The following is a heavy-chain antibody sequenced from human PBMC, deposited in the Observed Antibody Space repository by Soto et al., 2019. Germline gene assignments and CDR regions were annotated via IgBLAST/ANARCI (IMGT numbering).Heavy chain of an antibody. D-gene: IGHD3-9*01. CDR3: ARADYEILTGSYAMDV. CDR2: VSTNGAT. J-gene: IGHJ6*02. Sequence: LSLTCTVSDDFISSYYWNWIRQPAGKGLEWIGRVSTNGATNYNPSLESRVTMSVDTSKNQFSLKLSSVTAADTAVYFCARADYEILTGSYAMDVWGQGTTVTVSS. V-gene: IGHV4-4*07. CDR1: DDFISSYY.